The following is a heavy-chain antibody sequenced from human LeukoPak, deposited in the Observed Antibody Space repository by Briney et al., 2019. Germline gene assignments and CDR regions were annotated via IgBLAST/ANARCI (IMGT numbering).Heavy chain of an antibody. V-gene: IGHV3-11*04. CDR1: GFTFSDYY. D-gene: IGHD2-2*01. J-gene: IGHJ3*02. CDR3: ARDRRYCSSTSCSSDAFDI. Sequence: PGGSLRLSCAASGFTFSDYYMSWIRQAPGKGLEWVSYISSSGSTIYYVDSVKGRFTISRDNAKNSLYLQMNSLRAEDTAVYYCARDRRYCSSTSCSSDAFDIWGQGTMVTVSS. CDR2: ISSSGSTI.